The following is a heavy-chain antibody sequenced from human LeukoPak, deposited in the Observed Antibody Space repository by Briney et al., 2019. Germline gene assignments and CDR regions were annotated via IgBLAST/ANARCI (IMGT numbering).Heavy chain of an antibody. D-gene: IGHD1-7*01. J-gene: IGHJ4*02. CDR1: GGTFSSYA. Sequence: ASVNVSCKASGGTFSSYAISWVRQAPGQGLEWMGGIIPIFGTANYAQKFQGRVTITTDESTSTAYMELSSLRSEDTAVYYCAREAEYNLNYYFDYWGQGALVTVSS. CDR3: AREAEYNLNYYFDY. V-gene: IGHV1-69*05. CDR2: IIPIFGTA.